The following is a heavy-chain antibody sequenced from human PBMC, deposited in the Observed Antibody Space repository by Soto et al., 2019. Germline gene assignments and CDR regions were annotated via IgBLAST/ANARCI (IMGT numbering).Heavy chain of an antibody. CDR2: IYPGDSDT. V-gene: IGHV5-51*01. J-gene: IGHJ4*02. CDR1: GYSFTNYW. D-gene: IGHD3-22*01. CDR3: ARRSITMIDY. Sequence: GESLKISCNGSGYSFTNYWIGWVRQKPGKGLEWMGIIYPGDSDTRYSPSFQGQVTISADKSIGTAYLQWSSLKASDTAMYYCARRSITMIDYWGQGTLVTVSS.